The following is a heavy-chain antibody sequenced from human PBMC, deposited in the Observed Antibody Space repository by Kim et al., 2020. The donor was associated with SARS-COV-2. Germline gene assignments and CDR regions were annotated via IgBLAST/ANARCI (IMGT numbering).Heavy chain of an antibody. J-gene: IGHJ4*02. Sequence: GGSLRLSCAASGFTFGDYAMHWVRQAPGKGLEWVSGISWNSGSIGYADSVKGRFTISRDNAKNSLYLQMNSLRAEDTALYYCAKDISSGWPRHYYFDYWGQGTLVTVSS. V-gene: IGHV3-9*01. CDR1: GFTFGDYA. CDR2: ISWNSGSI. D-gene: IGHD6-19*01. CDR3: AKDISSGWPRHYYFDY.